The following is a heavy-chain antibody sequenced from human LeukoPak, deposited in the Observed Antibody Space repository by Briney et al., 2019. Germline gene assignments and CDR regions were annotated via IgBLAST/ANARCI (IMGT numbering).Heavy chain of an antibody. J-gene: IGHJ4*02. CDR1: GSTFSGYA. V-gene: IGHV3-64*01. CDR3: ARSGQYCSSTTCYFDY. Sequence: GGSLRLSCAASGSTFSGYAMHWVRQAPGKGLEYVSAISSDGDSTYYANSVKGRFTISRDNSKNTLYLQMGSLRAEDMAVYYCARSGQYCSSTTCYFDYWGQGTLVTVSS. CDR2: ISSDGDST. D-gene: IGHD2-2*01.